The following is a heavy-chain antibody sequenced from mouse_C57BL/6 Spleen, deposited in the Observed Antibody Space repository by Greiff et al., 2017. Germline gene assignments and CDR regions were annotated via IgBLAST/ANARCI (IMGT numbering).Heavy chain of an antibody. Sequence: VKVVESGAELVRPGTSVKMSCKASGYTFTNYWIGWAKQRPGHGLEWIGDIYPGGGYTNYNEKFKGKATQTADKSSSTAYMRFSSLASEVSAIYSSERSDGNYWFAYWGQGTLVTVSA. CDR1: GYTFTNYW. D-gene: IGHD2-1*01. CDR3: ERSDGNYWFAY. CDR2: IYPGGGYT. V-gene: IGHV1-63*01. J-gene: IGHJ3*01.